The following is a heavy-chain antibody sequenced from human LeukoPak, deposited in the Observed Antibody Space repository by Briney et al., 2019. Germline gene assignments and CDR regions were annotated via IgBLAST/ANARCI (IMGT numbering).Heavy chain of an antibody. J-gene: IGHJ3*02. CDR3: AKGNSEAEDAFDI. V-gene: IGHV3-53*01. CDR2: IYSGGST. Sequence: GGSLRLSCAASGFTVSSNYMSWVRQAPGKGLEWVSVIYSGGSTYYADSVKGRFTISRDNSKNTLYLQMNSLRAEDTAVYYCAKGNSEAEDAFDIWGQGTMVTVSS. CDR1: GFTVSSNY. D-gene: IGHD4-23*01.